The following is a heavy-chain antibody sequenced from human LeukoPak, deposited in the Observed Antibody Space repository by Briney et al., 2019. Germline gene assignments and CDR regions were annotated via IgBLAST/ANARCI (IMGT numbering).Heavy chain of an antibody. CDR1: GFTFSNYG. V-gene: IGHV3-23*01. CDR2: ISGSGGST. J-gene: IGHJ5*02. D-gene: IGHD3-10*01. Sequence: GGTLRLSCAASGFTFSNYGMSWVRQAPGKGLEWVSAISGSGGSTYYADSVKGRFTISRDNSKNTLYLQMNSLRAEDTAVYYCAKDRGEEWFGESLTGLDPWGQGTLVTVSS. CDR3: AKDRGEEWFGESLTGLDP.